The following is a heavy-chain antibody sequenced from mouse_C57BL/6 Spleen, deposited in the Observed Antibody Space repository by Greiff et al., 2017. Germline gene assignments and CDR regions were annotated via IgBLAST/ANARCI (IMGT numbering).Heavy chain of an antibody. D-gene: IGHD2-1*01. CDR1: GYTFTTYP. CDR3: ARREDGNYAWFAY. V-gene: IGHV1-47*01. J-gene: IGHJ3*01. CDR2: FHPYNDDT. Sequence: VQLQQSGAELVKPGASVKMSCKASGYTFTTYPIEWMKQNHGKSLEWIGNFHPYNDDTKYNDKFKGKATLTVEKSSSTVYLELSRLTSDDAAVYYCARREDGNYAWFAYWGQGTLVTVSA.